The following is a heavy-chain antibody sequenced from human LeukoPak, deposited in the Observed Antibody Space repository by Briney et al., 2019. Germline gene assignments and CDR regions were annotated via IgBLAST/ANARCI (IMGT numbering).Heavy chain of an antibody. J-gene: IGHJ3*02. CDR2: IIPIFGTA. CDR1: GGTFSSYA. V-gene: IGHV1-69*13. D-gene: IGHD6-13*01. CDR3: VAAASDAFDI. Sequence: ASVKVSCKASGGTFSSYAISWVRQAPGQGLEWMGGIIPIFGTANYAQKFQGRVTITADESTSTAYMELSSLRSEDTAVYYCVAAASDAFDIWGQGTMVTVSS.